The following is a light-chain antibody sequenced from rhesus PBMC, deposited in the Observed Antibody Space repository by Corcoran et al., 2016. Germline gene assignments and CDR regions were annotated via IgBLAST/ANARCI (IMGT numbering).Light chain of an antibody. CDR2: GAS. CDR3: LQDYSPPLT. Sequence: DIQMTQSPSSLSASVGDRVTVTCRASQGINKALSWYQQKPGEAPLLLISGASRLQTGVSSRFSGSRSGTDYTLTFSSLQPEDVATYYCLQDYSPPLTFGGGTKVEIK. CDR1: QGINKA. J-gene: IGKJ4*01. V-gene: IGKV1-94*01.